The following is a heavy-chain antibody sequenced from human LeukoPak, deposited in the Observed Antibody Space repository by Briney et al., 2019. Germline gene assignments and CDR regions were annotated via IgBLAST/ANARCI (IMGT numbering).Heavy chain of an antibody. CDR1: GYTLTELS. Sequence: GASVKVSCKVSGYTLTELSMHWVRQAPGKGLEWMGGFDPEDGETIYAQKFQGRVTMTEDTSTDTAYMELSSLRSEDTAVYYCASGPPDTAMEDAFDIWGQGTMVTVSS. J-gene: IGHJ3*02. D-gene: IGHD5-18*01. V-gene: IGHV1-24*01. CDR3: ASGPPDTAMEDAFDI. CDR2: FDPEDGET.